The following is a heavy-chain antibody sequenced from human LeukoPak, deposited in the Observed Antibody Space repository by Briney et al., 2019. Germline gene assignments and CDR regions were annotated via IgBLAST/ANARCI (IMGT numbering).Heavy chain of an antibody. CDR1: GFIFRSYS. V-gene: IGHV3-48*01. CDR2: ISSGGSTI. J-gene: IGHJ4*02. CDR3: AKNLYDSSGYCLDY. Sequence: GGSLRLSCAASGFIFRSYSMNWVRQAPGKGLEWVSYISSGGSTIYYADSVKGRFTISRDNAKNSLYLQMNSLRAEDTAVYYCAKNLYDSSGYCLDYWGQGTLVTVSS. D-gene: IGHD3-22*01.